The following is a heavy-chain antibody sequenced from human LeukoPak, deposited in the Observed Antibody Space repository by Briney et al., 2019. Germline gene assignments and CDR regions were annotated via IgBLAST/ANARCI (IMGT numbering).Heavy chain of an antibody. J-gene: IGHJ5*02. CDR2: INSDGSST. CDR3: ASTLRYFDWLLYP. CDR1: EFSVGSNY. V-gene: IGHV3-74*01. D-gene: IGHD3-9*01. Sequence: GGSLRLSCAASEFSVGSNYMTWVRQAPGKGLVWVSRINSDGSSTSYADSVKGRFTISRDNAKNTLYLQMNSLRAEDTAVYYCASTLRYFDWLLYPWGQGTLVTVSS.